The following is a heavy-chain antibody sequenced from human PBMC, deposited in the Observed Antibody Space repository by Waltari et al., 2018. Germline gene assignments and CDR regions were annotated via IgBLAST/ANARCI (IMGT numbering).Heavy chain of an antibody. Sequence: QVQLQESGPGLVKPSETLSLTCAVSGYSISSGYYWGWIRQPPGKGLEWIGSIYHSGSTYYNPSLKSRVTISVDTSKNQFSLKLSSVTAADTAVYYCAREVQLESDPLAKWDYWGQGTLVTVSS. J-gene: IGHJ4*02. V-gene: IGHV4-38-2*02. CDR1: GYSISSGYY. CDR2: IYHSGST. D-gene: IGHD1-1*01. CDR3: AREVQLESDPLAKWDY.